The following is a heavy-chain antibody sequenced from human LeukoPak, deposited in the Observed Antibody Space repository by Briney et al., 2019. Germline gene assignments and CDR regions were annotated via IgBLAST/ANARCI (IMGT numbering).Heavy chain of an antibody. D-gene: IGHD6-13*01. J-gene: IGHJ5*02. Sequence: ASVKVSCKASGGTFSSYAISWVRQAPGQGLEWMGGIIPIFGTANYAQKFQGRVTITRDTSASTAYMELSSLRSEDTAVYYCARETIADARFDPWGQGTLVTVSS. CDR1: GGTFSSYA. V-gene: IGHV1-69*05. CDR3: ARETIADARFDP. CDR2: IIPIFGTA.